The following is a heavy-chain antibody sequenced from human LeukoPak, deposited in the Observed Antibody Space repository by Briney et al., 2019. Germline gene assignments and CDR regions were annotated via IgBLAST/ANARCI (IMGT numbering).Heavy chain of an antibody. Sequence: GGSLRLSCAASGFTFSSYGMHWVRQAPGKGLEWVAFIRYDGSNKYYADSVKGRFTISRDNSKNTLYLQMNSLRAEDTAVYYCARSASKFTPPDYWGQGTLVTVSS. J-gene: IGHJ4*02. D-gene: IGHD4-11*01. CDR2: IRYDGSNK. CDR1: GFTFSSYG. V-gene: IGHV3-30*02. CDR3: ARSASKFTPPDY.